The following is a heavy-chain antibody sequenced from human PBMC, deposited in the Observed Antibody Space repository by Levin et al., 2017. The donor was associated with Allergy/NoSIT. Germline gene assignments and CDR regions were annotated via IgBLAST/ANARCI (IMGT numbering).Heavy chain of an antibody. CDR1: GFTFSSYG. CDR2: ISYDGSNK. CDR3: AKDASLIVTIWYYFDY. Sequence: GESLKISCAASGFTFSSYGMHWVRQAPGKGLEWVAVISYDGSNKYYADSVKGRFTISRDNSKDTLYLQMNSLRAEDTAVYYCAKDASLIVTIWYYFDYWGQGTLVTVSS. J-gene: IGHJ4*02. D-gene: IGHD3-9*01. V-gene: IGHV3-30*18.